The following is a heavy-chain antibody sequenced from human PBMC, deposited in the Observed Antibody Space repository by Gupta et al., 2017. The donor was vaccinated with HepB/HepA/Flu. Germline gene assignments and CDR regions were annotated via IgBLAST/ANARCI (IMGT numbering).Heavy chain of an antibody. CDR2: ISGSGGTT. CDR3: TKAYYYDSSGYEPALDS. V-gene: IGHV3-23*01. J-gene: IGHJ4*02. D-gene: IGHD3-22*01. Sequence: MSWVRQLPGKGLDWVAAISGSGGTTYYADSVKGRFTISRDNSKNTLYLQMNSLRAEDTALYYCTKAYYYDSSGYEPALDSWGQGSLVTVSS.